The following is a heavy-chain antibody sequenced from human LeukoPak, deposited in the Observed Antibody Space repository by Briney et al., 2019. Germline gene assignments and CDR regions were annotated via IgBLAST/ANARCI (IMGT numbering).Heavy chain of an antibody. CDR2: INHSGST. J-gene: IGHJ6*02. V-gene: IGHV4-34*01. Sequence: PSETLSLTCAVYGGSFSGYYWSWIRQPPEKGLEWIGEINHSGSTNYNPSLKSRVTISVDTSKNQFSLKLSSVTAADTAVYYCARGPDYYDSSDGMDVWGQGTTVTVSS. D-gene: IGHD3-22*01. CDR3: ARGPDYYDSSDGMDV. CDR1: GGSFSGYY.